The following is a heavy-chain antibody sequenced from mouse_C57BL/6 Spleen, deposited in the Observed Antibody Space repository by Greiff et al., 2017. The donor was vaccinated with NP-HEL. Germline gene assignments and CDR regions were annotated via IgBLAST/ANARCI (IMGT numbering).Heavy chain of an antibody. Sequence: EVQRVESGGDLVKPGGSLKLSCAASGFTFSSYGMSWVRQTPDKRLEWVATISSGGSYTYYPDSVKGRFTISRDNAKNTLYLQMSSLKSEDTAMYYCARGAQATPYFDYWGQGTTLTVSS. V-gene: IGHV5-6*01. CDR3: ARGAQATPYFDY. CDR2: ISSGGSYT. CDR1: GFTFSSYG. D-gene: IGHD3-2*02. J-gene: IGHJ2*01.